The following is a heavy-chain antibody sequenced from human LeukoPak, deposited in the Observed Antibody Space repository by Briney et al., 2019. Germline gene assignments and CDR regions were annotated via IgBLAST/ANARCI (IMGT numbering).Heavy chain of an antibody. Sequence: SETLSLTCTVSGGSISSSSYYWGWIRQPPGKGLEWIGSIYYSGSTYYNPSLKSRVTISVDTSKNQFSLRLSSVTAADTAVYYCATDDSSGYYYVYWGQGTLVTVSS. CDR2: IYYSGST. D-gene: IGHD3-22*01. J-gene: IGHJ4*02. CDR1: GGSISSSSYY. V-gene: IGHV4-39*01. CDR3: ATDDSSGYYYVY.